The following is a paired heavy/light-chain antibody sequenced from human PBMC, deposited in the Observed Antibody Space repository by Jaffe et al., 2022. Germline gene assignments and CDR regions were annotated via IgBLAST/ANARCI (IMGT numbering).Heavy chain of an antibody. V-gene: IGHV4-38-2*01. D-gene: IGHD3-22*01. CDR1: GYSISSGYY. J-gene: IGHJ4*02. CDR3: ARLRGVRRMIVVVGLYYFDY. CDR2: IYHSGST. Sequence: QVQLQESGPGLVKPSETLSLTCAVSGYSISSGYYWGWIRQPPGKGLEWIGSIYHSGSTYYNPSLKSRVTISVDTSKNQFSLKLSSVTAADTAVYYCARLRGVRRMIVVVGLYYFDYWGQGTLVTVSS.
Light chain of an antibody. CDR2: AAS. CDR3: QQYYSFPPT. CDR1: QGISSY. Sequence: AIWMTQSPSLLSASTGDRVTISCRMSQGISSYLAWYQQKPGKAPELLIYAASTLQSGVPSRFSGSGSGTDFTLTISCLQSEDFATYYCQQYYSFPPTFGQGTKLEIK. V-gene: IGKV1D-8*02. J-gene: IGKJ2*01.